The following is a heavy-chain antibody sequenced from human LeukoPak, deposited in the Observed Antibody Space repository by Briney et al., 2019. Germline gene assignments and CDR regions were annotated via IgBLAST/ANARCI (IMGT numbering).Heavy chain of an antibody. CDR1: GFTFSSYS. CDR2: ISSSSSYI. Sequence: GGSLRLSCAASGFTFSSYSMNWVRQAPGKGLEWVSSISSSSSYIYYADSVKGRFTISRDNAKNSLYLQMNSLRAEDTAVYYCARDHYDFWSGDVRYGMDVWGQGTTVIVSS. D-gene: IGHD3-3*01. CDR3: ARDHYDFWSGDVRYGMDV. J-gene: IGHJ6*02. V-gene: IGHV3-21*01.